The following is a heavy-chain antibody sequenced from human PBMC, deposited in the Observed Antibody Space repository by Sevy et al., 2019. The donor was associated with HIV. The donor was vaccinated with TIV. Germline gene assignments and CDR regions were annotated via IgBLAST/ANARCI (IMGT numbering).Heavy chain of an antibody. D-gene: IGHD2-15*01. CDR1: GFTFSDYY. CDR2: ISTSSSYT. Sequence: GGSLRLSCAASGFTFSDYYMTWIRQAPGMGLEWITFISTSSSYTNYADSVKGRFTVSRDNAKKSRYLQMNSLRAEDTAVYYCARGVVVMDWYFDLWGRGTLVTVSS. J-gene: IGHJ2*01. CDR3: ARGVVVMDWYFDL. V-gene: IGHV3-11*06.